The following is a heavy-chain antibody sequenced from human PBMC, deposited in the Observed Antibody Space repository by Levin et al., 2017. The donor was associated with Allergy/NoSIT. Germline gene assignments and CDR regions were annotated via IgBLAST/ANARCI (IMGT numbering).Heavy chain of an antibody. J-gene: IGHJ4*02. CDR1: GFTFRDYA. V-gene: IGHV3-23*01. CDR2: ISGSGDRT. D-gene: IGHD3-10*01. Sequence: GESLKISCAASGFTFRDYAMSWVRQVPGKGLGWVSSISGSGDRTYYLDSVKGRFTISRDNAKNTLYLQLNSLKAEDTAVYYCAAEAGDRSYAVNWGQGTLVIVSS. CDR3: AAEAGDRSYAVN.